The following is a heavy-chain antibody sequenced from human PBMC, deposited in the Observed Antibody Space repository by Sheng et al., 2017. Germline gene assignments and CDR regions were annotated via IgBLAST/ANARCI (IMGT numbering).Heavy chain of an antibody. CDR2: IPYDGSIQ. Sequence: QVQLVESGGGVVQPGSSLRLSCAASGISFSSRAMHWARQAPGKGLEWVAVIPYDGSIQYYADSVKGRFTISRDNSKKTLYLQMNSLRAEDTAVYYCARGELTNMGVWGKGTTVTVS. V-gene: IGHV3-30-3*01. D-gene: IGHD1-7*01. CDR1: GISFSSRA. CDR3: ARGELTNMGV. J-gene: IGHJ6*04.